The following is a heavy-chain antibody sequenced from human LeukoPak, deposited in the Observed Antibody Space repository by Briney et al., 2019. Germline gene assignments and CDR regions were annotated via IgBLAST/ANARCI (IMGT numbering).Heavy chain of an antibody. Sequence: GASVKVSCKASGGTFSSYAISWVRQAPGQGLEWMGRIIPILGIANYAQKFQGRVTMTRDTSTSTVYMELSSLRSEDTAVYYCARDRASVLLRYFDWLSYGMDVWGQGTTVTVSS. CDR2: IIPILGIA. J-gene: IGHJ6*02. CDR1: GGTFSSYA. D-gene: IGHD3-9*01. V-gene: IGHV1-69*04. CDR3: ARDRASVLLRYFDWLSYGMDV.